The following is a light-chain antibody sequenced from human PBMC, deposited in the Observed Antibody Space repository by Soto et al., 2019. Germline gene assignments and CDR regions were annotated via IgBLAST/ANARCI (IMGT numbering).Light chain of an antibody. CDR2: WAS. CDR3: QQYYSTPRT. V-gene: IGKV4-1*01. J-gene: IGKJ1*01. CDR1: QTVLYSSNNKNH. Sequence: DIVMTQSPDSLSVSLGERATINCKSSQTVLYSSNNKNHLAWYQQRPGQPPKLLFSWASTRESGVPDRFSASGSGTDFALSIGSLQAEDVAVYYCQQYYSTPRTFGQGTKVEIK.